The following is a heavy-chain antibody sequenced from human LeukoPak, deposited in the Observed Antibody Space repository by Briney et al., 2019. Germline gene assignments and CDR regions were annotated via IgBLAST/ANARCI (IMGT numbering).Heavy chain of an antibody. D-gene: IGHD3-10*02. CDR2: IGSGSST. Sequence: PGGSLRLSCAASGFTVSSNYMSWVRQAPGKGLQWVSVIIGSGSSTYYADSVKGRFTISRDNAKNSLYLQMNSLRAEDTAVYYCAELGITMIGGVWGKGTTVTISS. CDR1: GFTVSSNY. J-gene: IGHJ6*04. CDR3: AELGITMIGGV. V-gene: IGHV3-53*01.